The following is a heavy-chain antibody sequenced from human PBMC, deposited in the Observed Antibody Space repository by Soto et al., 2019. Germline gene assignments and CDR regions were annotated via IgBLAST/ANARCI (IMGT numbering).Heavy chain of an antibody. V-gene: IGHV1-18*04. CDR2: ISGYNGNT. CDR3: ARDVFCGGAPACPDMDV. D-gene: IGHD2-21*01. Sequence: ASVKVSCKASGYTFSGYSITWVRQAPGQGLEWMGRISGYNGNTNYARTLRGRLTLTTDTSTSTAYMELRSFTSDDTAVYYCARDVFCGGAPACPDMDVWGQGTTVTVSS. J-gene: IGHJ6*02. CDR1: GYTFSGYS.